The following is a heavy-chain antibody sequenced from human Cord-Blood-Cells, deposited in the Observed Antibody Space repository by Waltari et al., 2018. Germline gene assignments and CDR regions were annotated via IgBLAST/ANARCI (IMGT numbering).Heavy chain of an antibody. CDR1: GYTFTSYG. V-gene: IGHV1-18*01. Sequence: QVQLVQSGAEVKKPGASVKVSCKASGYTFTSYGISWVRQAPGQGLEWMGWISSYNGNTNYAQKRQGRVTMTTDTSTSTAYMELRSLRSDDTAVYYCARDLSHYYDSSGYYNWAQGTLVTVSS. J-gene: IGHJ4*02. CDR2: ISSYNGNT. D-gene: IGHD3-22*01. CDR3: ARDLSHYYDSSGYYN.